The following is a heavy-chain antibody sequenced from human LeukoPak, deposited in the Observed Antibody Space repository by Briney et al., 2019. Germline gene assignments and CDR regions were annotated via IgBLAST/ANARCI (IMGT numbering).Heavy chain of an antibody. Sequence: PGGSLRLSCAASGFTVSSNYMSWVRQAPGKGLEWVSIIYSGGSTYSADSVKGRFTISRDNSKNILYLQMNSLRAEDTAVYYCARTIVAAGMDYFDYWGQGTLVTVSS. CDR2: IYSGGST. V-gene: IGHV3-53*01. CDR3: ARTIVAAGMDYFDY. D-gene: IGHD6-13*01. CDR1: GFTVSSNY. J-gene: IGHJ4*02.